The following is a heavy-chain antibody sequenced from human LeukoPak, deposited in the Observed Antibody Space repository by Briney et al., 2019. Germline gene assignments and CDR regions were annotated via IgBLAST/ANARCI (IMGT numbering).Heavy chain of an antibody. CDR1: GFTFSSYG. CDR2: IWYDGSNK. J-gene: IGHJ4*02. CDR3: AKEGEYCSGGSCYRGFDY. Sequence: PGRSLRLSCAASGFTFSSYGMHWVRQAPGKGLEWVAVIWYDGSNKYYAGSVKGRFTISRDNSKNTLYLQMNSLRAEDTAVYYCAKEGEYCSGGSCYRGFDYWGQGTLVTVSS. V-gene: IGHV3-33*06. D-gene: IGHD2-15*01.